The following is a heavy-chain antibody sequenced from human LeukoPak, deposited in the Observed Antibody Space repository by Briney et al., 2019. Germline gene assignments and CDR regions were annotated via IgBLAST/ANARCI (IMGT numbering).Heavy chain of an antibody. J-gene: IGHJ6*03. CDR3: AREYYGILTGYYLDV. CDR2: INSDADKT. V-gene: IGHV3-74*01. Sequence: GGSLRLSCAASEFTFTGYWMHWVSQAPGKGLVWVSRINSDADKTGYAEAVKGRFTISRDNAKKTLYLEMNSLRVEDTAVYYCAREYYGILTGYYLDVWGKGTAVTVSS. D-gene: IGHD3-9*01. CDR1: EFTFTGYW.